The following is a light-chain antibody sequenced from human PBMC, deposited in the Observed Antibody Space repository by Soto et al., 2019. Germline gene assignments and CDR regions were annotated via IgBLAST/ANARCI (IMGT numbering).Light chain of an antibody. CDR2: GNS. V-gene: IGLV1-40*01. CDR1: NSNIGSNY. Sequence: QSVLTQPPSASGTPGQRVTISCSGSNSNIGSNYVYWYQQLPGTAPKLLIYGNSNRPSGVPDRFSGSKSGTSASLAITGLQAEDEADYYCQSYDSSLSVVFGGGTKLTVL. CDR3: QSYDSSLSVV. J-gene: IGLJ2*01.